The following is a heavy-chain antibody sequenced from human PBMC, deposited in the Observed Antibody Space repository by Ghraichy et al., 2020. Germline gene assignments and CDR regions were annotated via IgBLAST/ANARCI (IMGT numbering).Heavy chain of an antibody. D-gene: IGHD5-24*01. Sequence: GGSLRLSCAASGFTFSSYAMHWVRQAPGKGLEWVAVISYDGSNKYYADSVKGRFTISRDNSKNTLYLQMNSLRAEDTAVYYCARDWRGDGYNFDYWGQGTLVTVSS. J-gene: IGHJ4*02. CDR2: ISYDGSNK. CDR1: GFTFSSYA. CDR3: ARDWRGDGYNFDY. V-gene: IGHV3-30-3*01.